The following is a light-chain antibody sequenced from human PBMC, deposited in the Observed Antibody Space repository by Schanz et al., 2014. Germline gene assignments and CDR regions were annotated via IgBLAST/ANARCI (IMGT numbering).Light chain of an antibody. CDR1: SSDVGGYNY. CDR3: VSYADNITWV. CDR2: DVT. J-gene: IGLJ3*02. V-gene: IGLV2-8*01. Sequence: QSALTQPPSASGSPGQSVTISCTGTSSDVGGYNYVSWYQQHPGKAPKLIISDVTRRPSGVPDRFSGSKSDNTASLTVSGLQVEDEADYYCVSYADNITWVFPGGTNLPVL.